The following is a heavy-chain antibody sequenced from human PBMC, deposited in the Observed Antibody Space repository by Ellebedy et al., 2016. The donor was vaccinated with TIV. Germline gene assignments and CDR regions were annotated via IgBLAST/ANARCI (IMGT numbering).Heavy chain of an antibody. J-gene: IGHJ4*02. CDR1: GFTFSSYA. CDR2: ISSTGSRT. Sequence: PGGSLRLSCAASGFTFSSYAMSWVRQAPGKGLEWVSTISSTGSRTYYADSVEGRFIISRDNSKKTLYLQMNSLRVEDTAVYYCARDAAGNGGKLDYWGQGALVTVSS. D-gene: IGHD4-23*01. V-gene: IGHV3-23*01. CDR3: ARDAAGNGGKLDY.